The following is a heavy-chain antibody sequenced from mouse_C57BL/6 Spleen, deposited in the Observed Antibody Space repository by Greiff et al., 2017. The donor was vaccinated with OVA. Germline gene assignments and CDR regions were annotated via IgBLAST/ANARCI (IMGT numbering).Heavy chain of an antibody. CDR1: GYTFTSSG. D-gene: IGHD1-1*01. CDR3: ARVPYGSSYDWYFDV. J-gene: IGHJ1*03. CDR2: IYPRSGNT. V-gene: IGHV1-81*01. Sequence: VKLQESGAELARPGASVKLSCKASGYTFTSSGISWVKQRTGQGLEWIGEIYPRSGNTYYNEKFKGKATLTADKSSSTAYMELRSLTSEDSAVYFCARVPYGSSYDWYFDVWGTGTTVTVSS.